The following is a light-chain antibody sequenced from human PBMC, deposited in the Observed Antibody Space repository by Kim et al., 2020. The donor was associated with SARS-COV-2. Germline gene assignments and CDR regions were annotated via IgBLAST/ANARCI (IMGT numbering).Light chain of an antibody. Sequence: KTARMTCGENNIGSKSVHWYQQKPGQAPVLVIYYDSDRPSGIPERFSGSNSGNTATLTISRVEDGDEADYYCQVWDSSSDHPVVFGGGTQLTVL. V-gene: IGLV3-21*04. CDR3: QVWDSSSDHPVV. CDR2: YDS. J-gene: IGLJ2*01. CDR1: NIGSKS.